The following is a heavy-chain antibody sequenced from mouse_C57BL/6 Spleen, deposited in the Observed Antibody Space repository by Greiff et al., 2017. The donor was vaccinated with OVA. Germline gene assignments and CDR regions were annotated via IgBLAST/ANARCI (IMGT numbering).Heavy chain of an antibody. CDR3: ARYKELFDY. J-gene: IGHJ2*01. CDR1: GYTFTDYY. Sequence: EVQLVESGGGLVQPGGSLSLSCAASGYTFTDYYMSWVRQPPGKALEWFGFIRNKANGYTTEYSASVKGRFTISRDNSQSILYLQMNALRAEDRAAYYCARYKELFDYWGKGTTLTVSS. CDR2: IRNKANGYTT. V-gene: IGHV7-3*01.